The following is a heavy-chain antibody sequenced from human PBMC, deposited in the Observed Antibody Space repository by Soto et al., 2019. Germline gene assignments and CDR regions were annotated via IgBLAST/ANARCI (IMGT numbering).Heavy chain of an antibody. CDR2: INPNSGGT. V-gene: IGHV1-2*04. CDR3: ARDYYGSGRLNAHNWFDP. CDR1: GYTFTGYY. J-gene: IGHJ5*02. Sequence: GASVKVSCKASGYTFTGYYMHWVRQAPGQGLEWMGWINPNSGGTNYAQKFQGWVTMTRDTSISTAYMELSRLRSDDTAVYYCARDYYGSGRLNAHNWFDPWGQGTLVTVSS. D-gene: IGHD3-10*01.